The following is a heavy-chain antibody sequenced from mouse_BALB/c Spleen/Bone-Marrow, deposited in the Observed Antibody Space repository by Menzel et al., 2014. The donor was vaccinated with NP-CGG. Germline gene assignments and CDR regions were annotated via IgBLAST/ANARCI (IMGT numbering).Heavy chain of an antibody. CDR3: ARSDRYDGFAY. V-gene: IGHV1-7*01. D-gene: IGHD2-14*01. CDR2: INPSTGYT. CDR1: GYTFTSYW. J-gene: IGHJ3*01. Sequence: VKLVESGAELAKPGASVKMSCKASGYTFTSYWMHWVKQRPGQGLEWIGYINPSTGYTEYNQKFKDKATLTADKSSSTADMQLSSLTSEDSAAYYCARSDRYDGFAYWGQGTPVTVSA.